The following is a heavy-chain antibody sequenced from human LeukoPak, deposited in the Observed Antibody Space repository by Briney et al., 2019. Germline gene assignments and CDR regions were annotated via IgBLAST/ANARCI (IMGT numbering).Heavy chain of an antibody. CDR2: VNPKSGNT. J-gene: IGHJ6*02. D-gene: IGHD3-3*01. V-gene: IGHV1-8*01. Sequence: ASVKVSCKASGYTFTSYDINWVRQATGQGLEWMGWVNPKSGNTGYAQKFQGRVTMTRNTSICTAYMELGSLRSEDTAVYYCARGSFWSVNDGMDVWGQGTTVTVSS. CDR1: GYTFTSYD. CDR3: ARGSFWSVNDGMDV.